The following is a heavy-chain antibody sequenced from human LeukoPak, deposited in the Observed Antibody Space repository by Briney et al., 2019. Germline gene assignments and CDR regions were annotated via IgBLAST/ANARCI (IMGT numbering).Heavy chain of an antibody. Sequence: ASVKVSCKASGYTFTSYDINWVRQATGQGLEWMGWMNPNSGNTGYAQKFQGRVTMTRNTSISTAYMELSRLRSDDTAVYYCARMSSPLQYNWFDPWGQGTLVTVSS. D-gene: IGHD1-14*01. V-gene: IGHV1-8*01. J-gene: IGHJ5*02. CDR1: GYTFTSYD. CDR3: ARMSSPLQYNWFDP. CDR2: MNPNSGNT.